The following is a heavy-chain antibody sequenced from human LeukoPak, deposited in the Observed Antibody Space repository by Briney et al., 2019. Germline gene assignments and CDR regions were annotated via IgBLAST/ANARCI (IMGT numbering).Heavy chain of an antibody. V-gene: IGHV1-18*01. D-gene: IGHD1-26*01. CDR2: ITAYNGDR. CDR1: GYTFNSYG. Sequence: ASVKVSCETSGYTFNSYGITWVRQAPRQGLEWMGWITAYNGDRHYAQKLQGRVTMTTDTSTSSVYMELRSLRSDDTAVYYCARGGATTDLDYWGQGTLVTVSS. CDR3: ARGGATTDLDY. J-gene: IGHJ4*02.